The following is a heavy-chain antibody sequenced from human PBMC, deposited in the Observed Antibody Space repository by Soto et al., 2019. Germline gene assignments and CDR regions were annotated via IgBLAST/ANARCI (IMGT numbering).Heavy chain of an antibody. Sequence: PSETLSLTCTVSGGSISSYYWSWIRQPAGKGLEWIGRIYTCGSTNYNPSLKSRVTMSVDTSKNQFSLKLSSVTAADTAVYYCARERGSTWMVNGMDVWGQGTTVTVSS. V-gene: IGHV4-4*07. D-gene: IGHD5-18*01. J-gene: IGHJ6*02. CDR3: ARERGSTWMVNGMDV. CDR2: IYTCGST. CDR1: GGSISSYY.